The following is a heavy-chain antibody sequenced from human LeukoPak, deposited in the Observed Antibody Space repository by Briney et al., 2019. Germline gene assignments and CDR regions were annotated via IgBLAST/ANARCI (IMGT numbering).Heavy chain of an antibody. V-gene: IGHV4-4*02. Sequence: SETLSLTCAVSGGSISISSSNWWSSVRQPPGKGLEWIGEIFHSGSTNYNPSLKSRVTISVDKSKNQFSLKLSSLTAADTAVYYCARDLHGGNSFTSDWYFDLWGRGTLVTVSS. J-gene: IGHJ2*01. CDR1: GGSISISSSNW. D-gene: IGHD4-23*01. CDR2: IFHSGST. CDR3: ARDLHGGNSFTSDWYFDL.